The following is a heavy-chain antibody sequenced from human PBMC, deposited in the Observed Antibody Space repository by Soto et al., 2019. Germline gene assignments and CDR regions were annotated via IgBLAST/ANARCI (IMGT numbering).Heavy chain of an antibody. V-gene: IGHV3-72*01. CDR1: GFTFSSYS. D-gene: IGHD2-15*01. CDR3: ARVTGYCSGGSCHDLDY. CDR2: TKNKANNYTT. Sequence: GGSLRLSCAASGFTFSSYSMNWVRQAPGKGLEWVGRTKNKANNYTTEYAASAKGRFTISRDDSKNSLYLQMNSLKTEDTAVYYCARVTGYCSGGSCHDLDYWGQGILVTVS. J-gene: IGHJ4*02.